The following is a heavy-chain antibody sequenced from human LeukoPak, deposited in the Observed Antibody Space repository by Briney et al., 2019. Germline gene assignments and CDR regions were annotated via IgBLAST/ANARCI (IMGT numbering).Heavy chain of an antibody. Sequence: GGSLRLSCAASGLTFSSHRMHWVRQAPGKGLVWVSRINNDGTSATYADSVKGRFTISRDNTKNMLYLEMKSLRVEDTAVYYCASTITCLLWGQGTLVTVSS. J-gene: IGHJ4*02. V-gene: IGHV3-74*01. CDR3: ASTITCLL. CDR1: GLTFSSHR. CDR2: INNDGTSA. D-gene: IGHD5-12*01.